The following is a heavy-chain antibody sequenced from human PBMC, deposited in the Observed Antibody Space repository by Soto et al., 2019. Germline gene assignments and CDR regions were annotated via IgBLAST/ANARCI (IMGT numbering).Heavy chain of an antibody. CDR1: GFTFSSFA. Sequence: PGGSLRLSCAASGFTFSSFAKHWVRQAPGKGLEWVAVISYDGSNKYYADSVKGRFTISRDNSKNTLFLQMNSLKAEDTAVYYCARDSGSSGVAAAASWDVWGQGTLVTVSS. J-gene: IGHJ4*02. CDR2: ISYDGSNK. D-gene: IGHD6-13*01. V-gene: IGHV3-30-3*01. CDR3: ARDSGSSGVAAAASWDV.